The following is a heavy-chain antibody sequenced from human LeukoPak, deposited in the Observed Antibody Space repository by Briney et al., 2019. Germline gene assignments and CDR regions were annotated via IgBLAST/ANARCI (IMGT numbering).Heavy chain of an antibody. V-gene: IGHV4-39*01. CDR2: IYYSGST. CDR1: GGSISSSSSY. CDR3: ARGVRDYGSNFDY. D-gene: IGHD3-10*01. Sequence: SETLSLTCTVSGGSISSSSSYWGWIRQPPGKGLEWIGGIYYSGSTYYNPSLKSRVTISVDTSKNQFSLKLSSVTAADTAVYYCARGVRDYGSNFDYWGQGSRVTVSS. J-gene: IGHJ4*02.